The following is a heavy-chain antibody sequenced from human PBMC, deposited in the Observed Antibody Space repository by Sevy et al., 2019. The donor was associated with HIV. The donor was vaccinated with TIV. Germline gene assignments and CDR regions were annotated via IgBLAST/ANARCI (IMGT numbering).Heavy chain of an antibody. CDR2: INHTGNT. J-gene: IGHJ4*02. V-gene: IGHV4-34*01. D-gene: IGHD3-10*01. Sequence: SETLSLTCAVYGGSFSGYYWNWIRQPPGKGLEWICEINHTGNTNYNPSLKSRFTISVDTAKNQFSLKLSSVTAADTAVYYCARGQDITLVQGVIAYWGRGTLVTVSS. CDR1: GGSFSGYY. CDR3: ARGQDITLVQGVIAY.